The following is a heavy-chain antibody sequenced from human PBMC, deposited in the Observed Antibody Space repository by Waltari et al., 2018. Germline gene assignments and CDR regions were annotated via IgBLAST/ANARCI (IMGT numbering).Heavy chain of an antibody. CDR1: GFTFSNYW. D-gene: IGHD3-3*01. J-gene: IGHJ4*02. Sequence: EVHLVDSGGDLVQPGGSLRLSCAASGFTFSNYWMSWARQAPGKVLEWVGNIKPDGGDKYDADSVKGRFIISRDNTKNSLYLQMNSLRVEDTAVYYCTRGDFWGQGTLVTVSS. V-gene: IGHV3-7*01. CDR2: IKPDGGDK. CDR3: TRGDF.